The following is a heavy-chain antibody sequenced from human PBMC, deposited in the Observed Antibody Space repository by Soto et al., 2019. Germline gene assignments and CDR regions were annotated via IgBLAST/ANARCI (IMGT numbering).Heavy chain of an antibody. D-gene: IGHD3-10*01. CDR2: ISGSGGST. CDR3: ANRNDYGSGSYFPFDH. J-gene: IGHJ4*02. V-gene: IGHV3-23*01. Sequence: EVQLLESGGGLVQPGGSLRLSCAASGFTFSSYGMSWVRQALGKGLEWVSSISGSGGSTYYADSVKGRFTISRDNSKNTLYLQMSSLRAEDTAVYYCANRNDYGSGSYFPFDHWGQGTLVTVSS. CDR1: GFTFSSYG.